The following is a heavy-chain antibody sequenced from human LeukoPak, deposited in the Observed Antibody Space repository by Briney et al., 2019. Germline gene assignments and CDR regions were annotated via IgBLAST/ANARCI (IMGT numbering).Heavy chain of an antibody. Sequence: GGSLRLSCAASGFTFSSYAMTWVRQAPGKGLEWVSSISVGSGSGSTYYADSVKGRFTISRDNSKNTLYLQMNSLRAEDTAVYYCAIPGTTVKTDAFDIWGQGTMVTVSS. V-gene: IGHV3-23*01. CDR3: AIPGTTVKTDAFDI. CDR1: GFTFSSYA. CDR2: ISVGSGSGST. D-gene: IGHD4-17*01. J-gene: IGHJ3*02.